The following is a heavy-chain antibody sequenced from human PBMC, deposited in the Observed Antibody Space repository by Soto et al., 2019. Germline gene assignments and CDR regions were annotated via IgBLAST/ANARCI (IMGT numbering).Heavy chain of an antibody. CDR3: VKDRWVDY. Sequence: WGSLRISCSLFGFTFSNYGMHWVRQAPEKGLEYVSSISSNGVSTYYADSVKGRFTISRDNSKSTLYLQMSSLRPEDTAVYYCVKDRWVDYWGQGALVTVSS. CDR2: ISSNGVST. CDR1: GFTFSNYG. V-gene: IGHV3-64D*06. J-gene: IGHJ4*02. D-gene: IGHD1-26*01.